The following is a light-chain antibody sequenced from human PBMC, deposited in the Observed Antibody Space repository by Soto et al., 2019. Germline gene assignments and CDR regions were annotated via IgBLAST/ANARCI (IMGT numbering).Light chain of an antibody. J-gene: IGLJ1*01. Sequence: QSVLTQPPSVSGAPGQRVTISCFGSGSNIGNNFVSLYQQFPGTSPKLLIYDNNKRPSGIAGRFSGTKSGTSATLGITGLQTGDEADYYCGTWDTSLDAYVFGAGTKVTVL. CDR3: GTWDTSLDAYV. CDR2: DNN. CDR1: GSNIGNNF. V-gene: IGLV1-51*01.